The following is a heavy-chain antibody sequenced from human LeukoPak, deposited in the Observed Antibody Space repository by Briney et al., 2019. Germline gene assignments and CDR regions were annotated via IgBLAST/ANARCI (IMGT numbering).Heavy chain of an antibody. J-gene: IGHJ4*02. CDR1: GFTFSSYE. CDR2: ISSSGSTI. Sequence: GGSLRLSCAASGFTFSSYEMNWVRQAPGKGLEWVSYISSSGSTIYYADSVKGRFTISRDNAKNSLYLQMNSLRAEDTAVYYCMSQFSAAEHCWGQGALVTVSS. V-gene: IGHV3-48*03. CDR3: MSQFSAAEHC. D-gene: IGHD6-13*01.